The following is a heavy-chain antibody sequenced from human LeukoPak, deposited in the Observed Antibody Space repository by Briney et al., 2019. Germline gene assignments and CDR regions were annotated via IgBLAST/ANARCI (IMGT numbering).Heavy chain of an antibody. J-gene: IGHJ2*01. CDR2: ISYSGST. V-gene: IGHV4-31*03. D-gene: IGHD3-10*01. CDR1: GGSVNSGGSY. CDR3: ARDRFAWYFDL. Sequence: KPSETLSLTCTVSGGSVNSGGSYWSWIRQHPGKGLEWVGYISYSGSTYYSPSLKSRITISVDTSKNQFSLKLSSVTAADTAVYYCARDRFAWYFDLWGRGTLVTVSS.